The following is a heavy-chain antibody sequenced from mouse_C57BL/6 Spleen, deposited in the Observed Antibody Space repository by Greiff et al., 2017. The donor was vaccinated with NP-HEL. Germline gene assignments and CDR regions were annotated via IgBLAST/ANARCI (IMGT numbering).Heavy chain of an antibody. CDR3: ARASGSSYYWYFDV. Sequence: QVQLQQPGAELVRPGSSVKLSCKASGYTFTSYWMHWVKQRPIQGLEWIGNIDPSDSETHYNQKFKDKATMTVDKSSSTAYMQLSSLTSEDSAVYFGARASGSSYYWYFDVWGTGTTVTVSS. D-gene: IGHD1-1*01. V-gene: IGHV1-52*01. CDR2: IDPSDSET. J-gene: IGHJ1*03. CDR1: GYTFTSYW.